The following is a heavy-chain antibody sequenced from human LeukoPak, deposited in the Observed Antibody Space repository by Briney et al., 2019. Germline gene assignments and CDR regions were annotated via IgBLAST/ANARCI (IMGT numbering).Heavy chain of an antibody. CDR3: ARGATIVVVPAAISYNWFDP. D-gene: IGHD2-2*01. V-gene: IGHV1-69*13. Sequence: SVKVSCKASGGTFSSYAISWVRQAPGQGLEWMGGIIPIFGTANYAQKFQGRVTITADESTSTAYRELSSLRSEDTAVYYCARGATIVVVPAAISYNWFDPWGQGTLVTVSS. J-gene: IGHJ5*02. CDR1: GGTFSSYA. CDR2: IIPIFGTA.